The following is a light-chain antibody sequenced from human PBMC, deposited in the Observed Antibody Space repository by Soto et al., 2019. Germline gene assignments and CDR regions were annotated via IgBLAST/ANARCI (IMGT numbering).Light chain of an antibody. CDR1: QSINNR. Sequence: IQLTQSPSSLSASIGDRVTITCRASQSINNRSAWYQQMPGKAPNLLIYDASTLESGVPSRFSGSGSGTEFTLTISSLQPDDFATYYCQQFNTSPWTFGQGTKVDI. V-gene: IGKV1-5*01. J-gene: IGKJ1*01. CDR2: DAS. CDR3: QQFNTSPWT.